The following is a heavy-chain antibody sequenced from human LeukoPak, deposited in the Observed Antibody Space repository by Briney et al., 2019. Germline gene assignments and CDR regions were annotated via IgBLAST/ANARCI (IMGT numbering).Heavy chain of an antibody. CDR2: IYYSGST. CDR1: GGSISSSSYY. CDR3: ARQSTAMVDNYFGY. Sequence: PSETLSLTCTVSGGSISSSSYYWGWIRQPPGKGLEWIGSIYYSGSTYYNPSLKSRVTISVDTSKNQFSLKLGSVTAADTAVYYCARQSTAMVDNYFGYWGQGTLVTVSS. D-gene: IGHD5-18*01. V-gene: IGHV4-39*01. J-gene: IGHJ4*02.